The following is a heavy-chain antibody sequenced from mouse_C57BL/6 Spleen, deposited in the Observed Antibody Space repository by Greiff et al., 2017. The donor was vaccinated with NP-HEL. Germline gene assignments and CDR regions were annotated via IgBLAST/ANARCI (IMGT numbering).Heavy chain of an antibody. D-gene: IGHD1-1*01. CDR3: ARFAVVAFDY. Sequence: EVKLMESGGGLVKPGGSLKLSCAASGFTFSDYGMHWVRQAPEKGLEWVAYISSGSSTIYYADTVKGRFTISRDNAKNTLFLQMTSLRYEDTTMYYCARFAVVAFDYWGQGTTLTVSS. CDR1: GFTFSDYG. CDR2: ISSGSSTI. J-gene: IGHJ2*01. V-gene: IGHV5-17*01.